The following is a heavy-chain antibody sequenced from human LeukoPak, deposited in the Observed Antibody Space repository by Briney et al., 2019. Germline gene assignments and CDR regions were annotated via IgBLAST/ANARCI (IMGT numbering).Heavy chain of an antibody. J-gene: IGHJ6*02. D-gene: IGHD6-19*01. CDR3: ARGGIAVAGPYYYGMDV. CDR2: INPNSGGT. CDR1: GYTFTGYY. V-gene: IGHV1-2*02. Sequence: GASVKVSCKASGYTFTGYYMHWVRPAPGQGLEWMGWINPNSGGTNYAQKFQGRVTMTRDTSISTAYMELSRLRSDDTAVYYCARGGIAVAGPYYYGMDVWGQGTTVTVSS.